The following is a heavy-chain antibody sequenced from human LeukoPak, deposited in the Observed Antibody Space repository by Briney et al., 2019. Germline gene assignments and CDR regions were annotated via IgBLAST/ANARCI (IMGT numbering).Heavy chain of an antibody. D-gene: IGHD3-16*02. CDR2: IKQDGSEK. V-gene: IGHV3-7*01. J-gene: IGHJ4*02. CDR1: GFTFSSYS. CDR3: ARDIMITFGGVIVTYFDY. Sequence: PGGSLRLSCAASGFTFSSYSMSWVRQAPGKGLEWVANIKQDGSEKYYEDSVKGRFTISRDNAKNSLYLQMNSLRAEDTAVYYCARDIMITFGGVIVTYFDYWGQGTLVTVSS.